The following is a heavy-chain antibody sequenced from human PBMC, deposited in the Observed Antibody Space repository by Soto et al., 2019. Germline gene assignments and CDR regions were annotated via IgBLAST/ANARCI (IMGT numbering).Heavy chain of an antibody. D-gene: IGHD2-2*01. J-gene: IGHJ6*02. Sequence: QVQLVQSGAEVKKPGSSVKVSCKASGGTFSSYAISWVRQAPGQGLEWMGGIIPIFGTANYAQKFQGRVTITADKSTSTAYMELSSLSSEDTAVYYCARDCSSTSCYLVYYYYGMDVWGQGTTVTVSS. CDR1: GGTFSSYA. CDR2: IIPIFGTA. CDR3: ARDCSSTSCYLVYYYYGMDV. V-gene: IGHV1-69*06.